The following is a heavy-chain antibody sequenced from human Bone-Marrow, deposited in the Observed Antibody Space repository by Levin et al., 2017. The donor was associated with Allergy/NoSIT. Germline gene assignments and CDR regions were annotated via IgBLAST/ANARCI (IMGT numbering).Heavy chain of an antibody. Sequence: ASVKVSCKASGYRITDYAMNWVRQAPGQGLEWMGWINTETGNPTYAPGFRGRFVISLETSDNTAYLQISGLKAEDTAVYYCARDADLDYYDSSENTGGAFDIWGQGTMVTVSS. V-gene: IGHV7-4-1*02. J-gene: IGHJ3*02. CDR2: INTETGNP. CDR3: ARDADLDYYDSSENTGGAFDI. D-gene: IGHD3-22*01. CDR1: GYRITDYA.